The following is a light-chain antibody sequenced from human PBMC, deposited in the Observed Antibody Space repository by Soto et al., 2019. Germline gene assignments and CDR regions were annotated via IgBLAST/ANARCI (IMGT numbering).Light chain of an antibody. CDR1: TGVVTSGHY. J-gene: IGLJ2*01. CDR3: LLSYDGARFVL. V-gene: IGLV7-46*01. CDR2: DTS. Sequence: QAVVTQEPSLTVSPGGTVTLTCGSSTGVVTSGHYPYWVQQKPGQVPRTLIYDTSNKHSWTPARFSGSLLGGKAALTLSGAQPADEAEYYCLLSYDGARFVLFGGGTKLTVL.